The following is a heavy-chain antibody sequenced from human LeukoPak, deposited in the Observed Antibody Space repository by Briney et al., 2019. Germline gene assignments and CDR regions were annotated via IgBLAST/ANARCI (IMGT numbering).Heavy chain of an antibody. V-gene: IGHV1-69*05. CDR1: GGTFSSYA. D-gene: IGHD6-13*01. CDR3: ARDSGSSWYRNGGYYFDY. CDR2: IIPIFGTA. J-gene: IGHJ4*02. Sequence: ASVKVSCKASGGTFSSYAISWVRQAPGQGLEWMGRIIPIFGTANYAQKFQGRVTITTDESTSTAYMEPSSLRSEDTAVYYCARDSGSSWYRNGGYYFDYWGQGTLVTVSS.